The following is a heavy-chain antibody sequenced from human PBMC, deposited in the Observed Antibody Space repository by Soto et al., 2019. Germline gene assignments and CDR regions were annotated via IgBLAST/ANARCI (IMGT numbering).Heavy chain of an antibody. CDR1: GYTFTNYG. Sequence: GASVKVSCKASGYTFTNYGFSWVRQAPGQGLEWMGWISGYNGNTKYAEKFQGRVTMTTDTSTSTAHMGLRSLRSDDTAVYYCAREGQAPYYYYGMDVWGQGTAVTVPS. J-gene: IGHJ6*02. CDR3: AREGQAPYYYYGMDV. V-gene: IGHV1-18*01. CDR2: ISGYNGNT.